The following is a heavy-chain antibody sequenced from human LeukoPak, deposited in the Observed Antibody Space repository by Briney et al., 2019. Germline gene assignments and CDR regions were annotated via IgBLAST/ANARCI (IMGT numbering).Heavy chain of an antibody. CDR2: ISSSGSTI. CDR3: ARLDYYGSGSYFDY. Sequence: PGGSLRLSCAASGFTFSSYEMNWVRQAPGKGLEWVSYISSSGSTIYYADSVKGRFTISRDNARYSLYLQMNSLRAEDTAVYYCARLDYYGSGSYFDYWGQGTLVTVSS. D-gene: IGHD3-10*01. J-gene: IGHJ4*02. CDR1: GFTFSSYE. V-gene: IGHV3-48*03.